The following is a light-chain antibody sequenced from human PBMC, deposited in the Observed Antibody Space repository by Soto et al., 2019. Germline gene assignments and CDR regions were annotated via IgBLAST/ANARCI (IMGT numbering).Light chain of an antibody. CDR3: QQRSNWPIT. V-gene: IGKV3-11*01. CDR2: DAS. J-gene: IGKJ5*01. CDR1: QSISRY. Sequence: EIVLTQSPATLSVSPGERATLSCRASQSISRYLAWYQQKPGQAPRLLIYDASNRATGIPARFSGSGSGTDFTLTISSLEPEDFAVYYCQQRSNWPITFGQGTRLEI.